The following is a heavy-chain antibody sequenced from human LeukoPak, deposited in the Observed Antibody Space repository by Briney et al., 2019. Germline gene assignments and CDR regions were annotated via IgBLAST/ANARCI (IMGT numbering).Heavy chain of an antibody. V-gene: IGHV1-2*02. Sequence: ASVKVSCKASGYTFTAYYKHWVRQAPGQGLEWMGWINPNDGGTNSAQKFQGRVTMTRDTSISTVYLDLSRLTSDDTAVYYCARDGGMDVWGQGTTVIVSS. CDR1: GYTFTAYY. J-gene: IGHJ6*02. CDR3: ARDGGMDV. CDR2: INPNDGGT.